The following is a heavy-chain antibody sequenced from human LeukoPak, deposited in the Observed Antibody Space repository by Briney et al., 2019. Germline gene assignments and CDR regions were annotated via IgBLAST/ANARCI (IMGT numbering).Heavy chain of an antibody. CDR1: GGSFSGYY. J-gene: IGHJ4*02. CDR3: ARGQWEVRGIIITHLDY. CDR2: SKHSGGT. D-gene: IGHD3-10*01. V-gene: IGHV4-34*01. Sequence: SETLSLTCAVYGGSFSGYYWSWIRQPPGKGLEWIGESKHSGGTNYNPSLKSRVTISVDTSKNQFSLKLTSVTAADTAVYYCARGQWEVRGIIITHLDYWGQGILVTVSS.